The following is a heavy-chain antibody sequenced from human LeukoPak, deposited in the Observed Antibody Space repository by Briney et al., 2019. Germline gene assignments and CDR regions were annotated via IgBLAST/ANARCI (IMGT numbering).Heavy chain of an antibody. CDR1: GGSISNSIYY. J-gene: IGHJ4*02. Sequence: PSETLSLTCTVSGGSISNSIYYWGWIRQPPGKGLEWIGSIYYSGSTYYNPSLKSRVTISIDTSKNQFSLKLSSVTAADTAIYYCARHRYSGYDLFDYWGQGALVTVSS. CDR2: IYYSGST. CDR3: ARHRYSGYDLFDY. V-gene: IGHV4-39*01. D-gene: IGHD5-12*01.